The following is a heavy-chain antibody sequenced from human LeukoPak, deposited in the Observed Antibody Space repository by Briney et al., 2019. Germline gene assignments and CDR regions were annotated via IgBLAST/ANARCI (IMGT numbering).Heavy chain of an antibody. CDR2: IWYDGSNK. CDR3: ARVHIAARPLSYFDY. Sequence: GGSLRLSCAASGFTFSSYGMHWVRQAPGKGLEWVAVIWYDGSNKYYADSEKGRFTISRDNPKNTLYLQMNSLRAEDTAVYYCARVHIAARPLSYFDYWGQGTLVTVSS. CDR1: GFTFSSYG. V-gene: IGHV3-33*01. D-gene: IGHD6-6*01. J-gene: IGHJ4*02.